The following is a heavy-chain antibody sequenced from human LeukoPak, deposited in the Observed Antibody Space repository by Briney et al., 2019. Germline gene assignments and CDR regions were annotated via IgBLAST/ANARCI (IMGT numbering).Heavy chain of an antibody. J-gene: IGHJ4*02. D-gene: IGHD1-7*01. CDR3: AREGGNYYFDY. CDR1: GFTISSNY. V-gene: IGHV3-66*02. CDR2: IYSGGST. Sequence: PGGSLRLSCAASGFTISSNYMSWVRQAPGKGVEWVSVIYSGGSTYYSDSVKGRFTISRDNSKNTLYLQMNSLRAEDTAVYYCAREGGNYYFDYWGQGTLVTVSS.